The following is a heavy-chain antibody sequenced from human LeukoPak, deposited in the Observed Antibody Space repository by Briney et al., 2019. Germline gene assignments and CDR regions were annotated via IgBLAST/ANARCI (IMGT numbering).Heavy chain of an antibody. D-gene: IGHD3-10*01. Sequence: SETLSLTCIVSGGSISNSSYYWGWIRQPPGKGLEWIGSIYYRGSTYYNPPLKSRITISVDTSKNQFSLKLSSVTAADTAVYYCARGPITMVRGVISEGSVPIWFDPWGQGTLVTVSS. CDR2: IYYRGST. CDR3: ARGPITMVRGVISEGSVPIWFDP. J-gene: IGHJ5*02. V-gene: IGHV4-39*07. CDR1: GGSISNSSYY.